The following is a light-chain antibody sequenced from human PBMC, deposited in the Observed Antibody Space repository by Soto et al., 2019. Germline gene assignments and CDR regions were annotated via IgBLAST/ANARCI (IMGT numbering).Light chain of an antibody. CDR3: QQCHFYWT. Sequence: DIQMTQSPSTQPASVGDRVTITCLASQTIDNWLAWYQQKPGKVPKLLIYKASSLESGVPSRFSGSGSGTEFTLSISSLQPDDFATYYCQQCHFYWTFGQGTKVEIK. V-gene: IGKV1-5*03. CDR1: QTIDNW. J-gene: IGKJ1*01. CDR2: KAS.